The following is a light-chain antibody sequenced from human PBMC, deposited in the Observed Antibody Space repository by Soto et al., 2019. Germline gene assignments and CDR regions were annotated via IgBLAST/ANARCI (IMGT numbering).Light chain of an antibody. CDR2: DVN. Sequence: QSALTQPASVSGSPGQSITISCTGTSSDVGGYNYVSWYQQYPGKAPKVMIYDVNNRPSGVSNRFSGSKSGNTASLTISGLQAEDEADYYCSSYTSSSSLVVFGGGTQLTVL. CDR1: SSDVGGYNY. J-gene: IGLJ2*01. V-gene: IGLV2-14*01. CDR3: SSYTSSSSLVV.